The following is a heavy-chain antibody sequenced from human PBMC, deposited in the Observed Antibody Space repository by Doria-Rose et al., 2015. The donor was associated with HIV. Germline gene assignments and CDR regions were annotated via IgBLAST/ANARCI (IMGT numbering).Heavy chain of an antibody. CDR1: GVSLSSPGMG. V-gene: IGHV2-26*01. CDR3: ARIKSSRWYHKYYFDF. D-gene: IGHD6-13*01. CDR2: IFSDDER. J-gene: IGHJ4*02. Sequence: QITLKESGPVLVKPTETLTLTCTVFGVSLSSPGMGVSWIRRPPGKALEWLANIFSDDERSYKTSLKSRLTISRGTSKSQVVLTMTDMDPVDTATYYCARIKSSRWYHKYYFDFWGQGTLVIVSA.